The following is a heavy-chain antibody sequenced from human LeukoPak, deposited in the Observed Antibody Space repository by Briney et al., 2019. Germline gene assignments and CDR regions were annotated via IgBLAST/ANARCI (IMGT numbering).Heavy chain of an antibody. J-gene: IGHJ6*03. Sequence: PSETLSLTCAVYGGSFSGHYWSWIRQPPGKGLEWIGEINHSGSTNYNPSLKSRVAISVDTSKNQFSLKLSSVTAADTAVYYCARGRRPDCSSTSCYYYYYMDVWGKGTTVTVSS. D-gene: IGHD2-2*01. CDR3: ARGRRPDCSSTSCYYYYYMDV. CDR2: INHSGST. CDR1: GGSFSGHY. V-gene: IGHV4-34*01.